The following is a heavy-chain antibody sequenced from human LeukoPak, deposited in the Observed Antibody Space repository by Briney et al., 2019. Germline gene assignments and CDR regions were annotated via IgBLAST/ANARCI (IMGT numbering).Heavy chain of an antibody. J-gene: IGHJ4*02. CDR3: ARSRTFGSGLVSSSSWPY. D-gene: IGHD6-13*01. Sequence: EASVKVSCKASGYTFTSYYMHWVRQAPGQGLEWMGWISAYNGNTNYAQKLQGRVTMTTDTSTSTAYMELRSLRSDDTAVYYCARSRTFGSGLVSSSSWPYWGQGTLVTVSS. CDR1: GYTFTSYY. V-gene: IGHV1-18*04. CDR2: ISAYNGNT.